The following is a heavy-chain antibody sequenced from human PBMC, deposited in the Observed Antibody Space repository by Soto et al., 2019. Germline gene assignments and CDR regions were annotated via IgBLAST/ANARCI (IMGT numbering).Heavy chain of an antibody. V-gene: IGHV3-48*01. CDR1: GFTFSSYS. D-gene: IGHD6-19*01. CDR2: ISSSSSTI. J-gene: IGHJ4*02. Sequence: GGSLKLSCAASGFTFSSYSMNWFRQAPGKGLEWVSYISSSSSTIYYADSVKGRFTISRDNAKNSLYLQMNSLRAEDTAVYYCARDLQIYSSGWYGHWGQGTLVTVSS. CDR3: ARDLQIYSSGWYGH.